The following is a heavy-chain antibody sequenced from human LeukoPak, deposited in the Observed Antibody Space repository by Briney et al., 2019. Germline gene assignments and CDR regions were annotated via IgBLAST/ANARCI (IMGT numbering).Heavy chain of an antibody. D-gene: IGHD1-26*01. Sequence: GGSLRLSCAASGFTFSNSGMHWVRQAPGKGLEWVAVSWYDGSTKYYADSVKGRFSISRDNSKSTVSLQMSSLRPEDTAVYYCARDIGGSYSQGLDHWGQGTLVTVSS. CDR2: SWYDGSTK. CDR3: ARDIGGSYSQGLDH. V-gene: IGHV3-33*01. CDR1: GFTFSNSG. J-gene: IGHJ4*02.